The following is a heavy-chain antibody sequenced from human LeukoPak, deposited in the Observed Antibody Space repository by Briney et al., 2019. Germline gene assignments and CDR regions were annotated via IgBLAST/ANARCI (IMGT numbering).Heavy chain of an antibody. V-gene: IGHV3-23*01. J-gene: IGHJ4*01. CDR3: TRAKRGPFDY. CDR1: GFTFSSYA. Sequence: GGSLRLSCAASGFTFSSYAMSCVRQAPGKGLEWVSAISGSGGSTYYADSVKGRFTISRDNSKNTLYLQMNTLRPDDTAVYYCTRAKRGPFDYWGQGTLVTVSS. CDR2: ISGSGGST.